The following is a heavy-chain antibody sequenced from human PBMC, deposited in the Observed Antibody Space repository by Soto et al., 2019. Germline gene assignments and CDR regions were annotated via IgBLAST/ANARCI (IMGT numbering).Heavy chain of an antibody. Sequence: QVQLVESGGGVVQPGRSLRLSCAASGFTFSSYGMHWVRQAPGKGLEWVAVISYDGSNKYYADSVKGRFTISRDNSKNTLYLQMNSLRAEDTAVYYCAKEPGGQLGGYFDYWGQGTLVTVSS. CDR2: ISYDGSNK. CDR3: AKEPGGQLGGYFDY. CDR1: GFTFSSYG. J-gene: IGHJ4*02. D-gene: IGHD6-13*01. V-gene: IGHV3-30*18.